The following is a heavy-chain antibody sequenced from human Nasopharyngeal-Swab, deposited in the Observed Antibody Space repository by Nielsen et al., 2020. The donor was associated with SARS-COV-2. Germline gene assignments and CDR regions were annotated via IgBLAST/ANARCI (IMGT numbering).Heavy chain of an antibody. J-gene: IGHJ4*02. D-gene: IGHD4-23*01. Sequence: GESLKISCAASGFSFSTIWMHWVRQVPGKGLVWVSRINTDGRRTNYAESVKGRFTISRDNVKNMLYLQMNNLRPEDTAVYYCARDLGGFGGYWGQGTLATVSS. CDR1: GFSFSTIW. CDR3: ARDLGGFGGY. V-gene: IGHV3-74*01. CDR2: INTDGRRT.